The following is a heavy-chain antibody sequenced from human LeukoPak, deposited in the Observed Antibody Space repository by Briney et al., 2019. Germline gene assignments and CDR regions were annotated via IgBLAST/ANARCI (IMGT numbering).Heavy chain of an antibody. D-gene: IGHD6-19*01. V-gene: IGHV4-59*08. CDR1: GGSISSYY. CDR2: IYYSGST. J-gene: IGHJ4*02. Sequence: SETLSLTCTVSGGSISSYYWSWIRQPPGKGLEWIGYIYYSGSTYYNPSLNSRVTVAIDTSRSRFPLKLSSVTAADTAVYFCVKRIAVAGLFDSWGPGTLVTVSS. CDR3: VKRIAVAGLFDS.